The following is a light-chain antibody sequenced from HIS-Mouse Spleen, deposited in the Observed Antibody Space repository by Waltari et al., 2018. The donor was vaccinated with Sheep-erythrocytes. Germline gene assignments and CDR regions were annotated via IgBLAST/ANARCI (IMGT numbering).Light chain of an antibody. CDR1: QGIRND. V-gene: IGKV1-6*01. CDR2: AAS. J-gene: IGKJ2*01. CDR3: QQDYSYPYT. Sequence: AIQMTQSPSSLSASVGDRVTITCRASQGIRNDLGWYQQKPGKAPKLLIYAASSLQSGVPSRFSGSGSGTDFTLTISCLQSEDFATYYCQQDYSYPYTFGQGTKLEIK.